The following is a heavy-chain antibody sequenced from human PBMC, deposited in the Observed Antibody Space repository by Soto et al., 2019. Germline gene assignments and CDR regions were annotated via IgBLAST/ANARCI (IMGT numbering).Heavy chain of an antibody. V-gene: IGHV3-23*01. CDR2: ISGSGGST. D-gene: IGHD3-22*01. J-gene: IGHJ4*02. Sequence: PVGSLRLSCAASGFTFSSYAMSWVRQAPGKGLEWVSAISGSGGSTYYADSVKGRFTISRDNSKNTLYLQMNSLRSEDTAVYYCARGGGITMIVVAFDYWGQGTLVTVSS. CDR1: GFTFSSYA. CDR3: ARGGGITMIVVAFDY.